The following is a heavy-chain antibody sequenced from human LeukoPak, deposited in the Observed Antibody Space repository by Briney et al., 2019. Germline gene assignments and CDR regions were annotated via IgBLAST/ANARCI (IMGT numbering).Heavy chain of an antibody. Sequence: GGSLRLSCAASGFTFSSYAMSWVRQAPGKGLEWVSAISGSGGSTYYADSVKGRFTISRDNSKNTLYLQMNSLRAEDTAVYYCAKDNSYDSSGYYPPSLDYWGQGTLVTVSS. V-gene: IGHV3-23*01. J-gene: IGHJ4*02. D-gene: IGHD3-22*01. CDR2: ISGSGGST. CDR1: GFTFSSYA. CDR3: AKDNSYDSSGYYPPSLDY.